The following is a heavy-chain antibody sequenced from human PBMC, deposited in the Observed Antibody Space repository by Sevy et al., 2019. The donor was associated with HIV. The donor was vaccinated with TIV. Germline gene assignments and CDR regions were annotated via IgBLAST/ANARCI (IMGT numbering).Heavy chain of an antibody. CDR3: ARAPAGGWAV. J-gene: IGHJ4*02. Sequence: SETLSLTCTVSVGSISTYYWSWIRQPPGKGLEWIGHIYYSGNTNYNPSLKSRVTISLDTSKNQFSLNLNSVTAADTAVYYCARAPAGGWAVWGQGTLVTVSS. CDR1: VGSISTYY. CDR2: IYYSGNT. V-gene: IGHV4-59*01. D-gene: IGHD6-19*01.